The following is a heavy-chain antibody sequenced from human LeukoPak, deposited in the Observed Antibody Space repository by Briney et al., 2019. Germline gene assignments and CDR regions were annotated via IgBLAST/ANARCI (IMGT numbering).Heavy chain of an antibody. V-gene: IGHV4-59*01. CDR1: GGSIRSYY. J-gene: IGHJ4*02. Sequence: SETLSLTCTVSGGSIRSYYWSWIRQPPGKGLVWIGYIYYSGSTNYNPSLKSRVTISADTSKNQFSLKLSSVTAADTAVYYCARDRAAAHFDYWGQGTLVTVSS. D-gene: IGHD6-13*01. CDR3: ARDRAAAHFDY. CDR2: IYYSGST.